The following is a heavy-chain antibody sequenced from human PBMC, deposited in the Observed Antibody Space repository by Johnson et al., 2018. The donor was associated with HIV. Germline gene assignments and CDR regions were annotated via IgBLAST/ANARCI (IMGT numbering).Heavy chain of an antibody. Sequence: VQLVESGGGVVQPGGSLRLSCAASGFTFSSYGMHWVRQAPGKGLEWVAFIRYDGSNKYYADSVKGRFTIPRDNSKNTLYLQMNRLLAEDTAVYYCAREFARFLEWFQTDGRAFDIWGQGTMVTVSS. CDR3: AREFARFLEWFQTDGRAFDI. D-gene: IGHD3-3*01. J-gene: IGHJ3*02. CDR2: IRYDGSNK. CDR1: GFTFSSYG. V-gene: IGHV3-30*02.